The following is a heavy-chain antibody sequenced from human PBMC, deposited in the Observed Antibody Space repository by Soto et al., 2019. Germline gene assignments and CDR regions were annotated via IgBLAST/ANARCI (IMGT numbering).Heavy chain of an antibody. J-gene: IGHJ4*02. CDR1: GFTFSSYG. CDR3: AKNVDTAMVTGPVGY. D-gene: IGHD5-18*01. CDR2: ISYDGSNK. V-gene: IGHV3-30*18. Sequence: PGGSLRLSCAASGFTFSSYGMHWVRQAPGKGLEWVAVISYDGSNKYYADSVKGRFTISRDNSKNTLYLQMNSLRAEDTAVYYCAKNVDTAMVTGPVGYWGQGTLVTVSS.